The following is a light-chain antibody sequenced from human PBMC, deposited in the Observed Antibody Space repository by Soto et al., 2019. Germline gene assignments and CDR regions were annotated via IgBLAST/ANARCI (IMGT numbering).Light chain of an antibody. J-gene: IGKJ2*01. CDR3: QQYGSSPPYT. V-gene: IGKV3-20*01. Sequence: EIVLTQSPGTLSLSPGERATLSCRASQSVSSSYLAWYQQKPGQAPRLLIYGASSRATGIPDKFSGSGSGTDFTLTIIILEPEDSAVYYCQQYGSSPPYTFGQGTKLEIK. CDR1: QSVSSSY. CDR2: GAS.